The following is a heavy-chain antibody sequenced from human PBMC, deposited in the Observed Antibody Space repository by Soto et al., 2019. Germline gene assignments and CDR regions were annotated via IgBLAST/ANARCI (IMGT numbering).Heavy chain of an antibody. J-gene: IGHJ3*02. Sequence: QITLKESGPTLVKPTQTLTLTCTFSGFSLSTSGVGVGWIRQPPGKALEWLALIYWDDDKRYSPSLKSRLTITKDTSKNQVVLTMTNMDPVDTATYYCAHACEVATIGEVDAFDIWGQGTMVTVSS. CDR3: AHACEVATIGEVDAFDI. D-gene: IGHD5-12*01. V-gene: IGHV2-5*02. CDR1: GFSLSTSGVG. CDR2: IYWDDDK.